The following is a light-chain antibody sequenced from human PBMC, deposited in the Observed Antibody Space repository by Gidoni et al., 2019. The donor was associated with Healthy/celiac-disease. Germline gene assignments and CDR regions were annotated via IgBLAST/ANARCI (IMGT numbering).Light chain of an antibody. J-gene: IGKJ2*01. CDR3: QQSDSTPPDT. CDR2: AAS. Sequence: DIQMTQSPSSLSASVGDRVTITCRASQSISSYLNWYQQKPGKAPKLLIYAASSLQSGVPSRFSGSGSGTDFTITISSLQPEDFATYYCQQSDSTPPDTFGQGTKLEIK. CDR1: QSISSY. V-gene: IGKV1-39*01.